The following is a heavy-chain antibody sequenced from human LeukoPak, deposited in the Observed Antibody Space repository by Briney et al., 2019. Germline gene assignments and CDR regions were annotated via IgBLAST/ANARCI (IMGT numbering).Heavy chain of an antibody. J-gene: IGHJ4*02. CDR1: GYTFTGYY. Sequence: GASVKVSCKASGYTFTGYYMHWVRQAPGQGLEWMGWINTNTGNPTYAQGFTGRFVFSLDTSVSTAYLQISSLKAEDTAVYFCARAFQSLGGLSLPDYWGQGTLVTVSS. CDR2: INTNTGNP. CDR3: ARAFQSLGGLSLPDY. D-gene: IGHD3-16*02. V-gene: IGHV7-4-1*02.